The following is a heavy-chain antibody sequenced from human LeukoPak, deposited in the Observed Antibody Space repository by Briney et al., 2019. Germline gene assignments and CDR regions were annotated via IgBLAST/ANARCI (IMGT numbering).Heavy chain of an antibody. J-gene: IGHJ4*02. CDR3: ARGDDSRKIGY. CDR1: GGSFSNYY. CDR2: VNQVGST. V-gene: IGHV4-34*01. D-gene: IGHD3-22*01. Sequence: PSETLSLTCSFDGGSFSNYYWGWIRQPPGKGQEWIGEVNQVGSTTYNASLESRVTISTDTSKNQFSLKLNSVTAADTAVYYCARGDDSRKIGYWGQGTLVTVSS.